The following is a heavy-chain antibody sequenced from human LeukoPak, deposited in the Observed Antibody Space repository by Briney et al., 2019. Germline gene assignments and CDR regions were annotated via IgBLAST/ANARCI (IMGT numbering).Heavy chain of an antibody. V-gene: IGHV3-30*03. CDR1: GFTFSSYG. CDR2: ISYDGSNK. CDR3: ARGSGYCSSTSCYFTNFDY. Sequence: GGSLRLSCAASGFTFSSYGMHWVRQAPGKGLEWVAVISYDGSNKYYADSVKGRFTISRDNAKNSLYLQMDSLRAEDTAVYYCARGSGYCSSTSCYFTNFDYWGQGTLVTVSS. J-gene: IGHJ4*02. D-gene: IGHD2-2*01.